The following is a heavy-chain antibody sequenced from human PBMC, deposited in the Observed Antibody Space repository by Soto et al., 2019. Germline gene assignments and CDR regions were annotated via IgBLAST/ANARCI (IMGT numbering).Heavy chain of an antibody. V-gene: IGHV5-51*01. CDR3: ARHTWSSGSPAAFDY. CDR2: IYPGDSDT. Sequence: GEYLKISCKGSGYSFTSYWIGWVRQMPGKGLEWMGIIYPGDSDTRYSPSFQGQVTISADRSISTAYLQWGSLKASDTAMYYCARHTWSSGSPAAFDYWGQGTQVTVSS. J-gene: IGHJ4*02. D-gene: IGHD1-26*01. CDR1: GYSFTSYW.